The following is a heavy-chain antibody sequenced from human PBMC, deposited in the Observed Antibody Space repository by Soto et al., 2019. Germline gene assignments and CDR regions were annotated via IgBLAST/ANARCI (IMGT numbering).Heavy chain of an antibody. V-gene: IGHV1-2*04. D-gene: IGHD6-13*01. CDR3: AREASAAGTFREDASDI. J-gene: IGHJ3*02. CDR2: INPNSGGT. CDR1: GYTFTGYY. Sequence: ASVKVSCKASGYTFTGYYMHWVRQAPGQGLEWMGWINPNSGGTNYAQKFQGWVTMTRDTSISTAYMELSRLRSDDTAVYYCAREASAAGTFREDASDIWGQGTMVTVSS.